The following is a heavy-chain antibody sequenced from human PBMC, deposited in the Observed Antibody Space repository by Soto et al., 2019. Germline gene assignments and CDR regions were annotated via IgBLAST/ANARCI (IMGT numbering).Heavy chain of an antibody. J-gene: IGHJ3*02. CDR2: IYHSGST. V-gene: IGHV4-4*02. CDR1: SRSISRSNW. CDR3: ARCGVGESKTDAFDI. Sequence: SETLSVTCSVSSRSISRSNWCICFRQPPGKGLEWIGEIYHSGSTNYNPPLKSRVTISVDTSKNQFSLKLSSVTAADTAVYYCARCGVGESKTDAFDIWGQGTMV. D-gene: IGHD3-10*01.